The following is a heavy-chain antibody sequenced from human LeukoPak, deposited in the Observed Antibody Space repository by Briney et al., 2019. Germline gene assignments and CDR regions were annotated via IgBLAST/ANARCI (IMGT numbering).Heavy chain of an antibody. CDR3: AKGVWQQLVLYYFDY. CDR2: IRYDGSNK. Sequence: GGSLRLSCAASGFTFSSYGMYWVRQAPGKGLEWVAFIRYDGSNKYYADSVKGRFTISRDNSKNTLYLQMNSLRAEDTAVYYCAKGVWQQLVLYYFDYWGQGTLVTVSS. V-gene: IGHV3-30*02. J-gene: IGHJ4*02. D-gene: IGHD6-13*01. CDR1: GFTFSSYG.